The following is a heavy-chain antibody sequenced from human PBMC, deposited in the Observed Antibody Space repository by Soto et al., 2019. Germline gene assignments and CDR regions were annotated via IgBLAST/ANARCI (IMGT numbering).Heavy chain of an antibody. CDR3: ARAHGSGWGAFDI. J-gene: IGHJ3*02. Sequence: QLQLQESGSGLVKPSQTLSLTCAVSGGSISSGGYSWSWIRQPPGKGLEWIGYIYHSGSTYYPPSLKSRVTISVDRSKNRFSLKLSSVTAADTAVYYCARAHGSGWGAFDIWGQGTMVTVSS. V-gene: IGHV4-30-2*01. CDR2: IYHSGST. CDR1: GGSISSGGYS. D-gene: IGHD3-10*01.